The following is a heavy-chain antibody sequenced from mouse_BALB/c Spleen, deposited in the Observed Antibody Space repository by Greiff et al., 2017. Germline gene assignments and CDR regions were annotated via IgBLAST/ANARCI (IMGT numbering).Heavy chain of an antibody. D-gene: IGHD6-1*01. Sequence: EVQLQESGPGLVKPSQSLSLTCSVTGYSITSGYYWNWIRQFPGNKLEWMGYISYDGSNNYNPSLKNRISITRDTSKNQFFLKLNSVTTEDTATYYCAKEASSFYAMDYWGQGTSVTVSS. V-gene: IGHV3-6*02. J-gene: IGHJ4*01. CDR1: GYSITSGYY. CDR3: AKEASSFYAMDY. CDR2: ISYDGSN.